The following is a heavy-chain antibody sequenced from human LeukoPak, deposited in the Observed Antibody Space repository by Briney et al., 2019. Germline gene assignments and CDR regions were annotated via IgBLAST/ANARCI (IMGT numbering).Heavy chain of an antibody. CDR1: GSTFTGYY. CDR3: ATQRGSYLWGTDFDY. D-gene: IGHD3-16*01. Sequence: ASVKVSCKASGSTFTGYYMHWVRQAPGQGLEWMGWINPNSGDTKYAQNFQGRVTMTRDTSISTAYMELSRLRSDDTAVYYCATQRGSYLWGTDFDYWGQGTLVTVSS. CDR2: INPNSGDT. J-gene: IGHJ4*02. V-gene: IGHV1-2*02.